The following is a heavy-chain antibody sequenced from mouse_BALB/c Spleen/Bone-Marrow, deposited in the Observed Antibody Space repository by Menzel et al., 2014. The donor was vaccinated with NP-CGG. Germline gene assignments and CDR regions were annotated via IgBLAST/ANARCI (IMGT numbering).Heavy chain of an antibody. J-gene: IGHJ2*01. V-gene: IGHV5-17*02. D-gene: IGHD4-1*01. CDR1: GFTFSSFG. CDR3: TRGGNWEDFDY. Sequence: EVKVEESGGGLVQPGGSRKLSCAASGFTFSSFGMHWVRQAPEKGLEWIAYISSDSGAIFYADTVKGRFTISRDNPKNTLFLQMTSLRSEDTAIYFCTRGGNWEDFDYWGQGTTLTVSS. CDR2: ISSDSGAI.